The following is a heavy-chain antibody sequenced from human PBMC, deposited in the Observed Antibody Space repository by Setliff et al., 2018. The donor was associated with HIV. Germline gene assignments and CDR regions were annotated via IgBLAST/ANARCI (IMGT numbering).Heavy chain of an antibody. Sequence: ASVKVSCKASGYIFSNFAMHWVRQVPGPRLEWMGWINAGDGNTKYSQNIQGRVTITRDTSATTVYMELSRLRSDDTAVYYCATKLYCTNGVCLDAFDIWGQGTMVTVSS. D-gene: IGHD2-8*01. CDR2: INAGDGNT. CDR3: ATKLYCTNGVCLDAFDI. V-gene: IGHV1-3*01. CDR1: GYIFSNFA. J-gene: IGHJ3*02.